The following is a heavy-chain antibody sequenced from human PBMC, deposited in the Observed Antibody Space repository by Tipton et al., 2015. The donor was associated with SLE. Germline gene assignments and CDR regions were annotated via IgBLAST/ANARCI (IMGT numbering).Heavy chain of an antibody. D-gene: IGHD4-11*01. CDR3: ARSQGGNYIFYSYGMDV. CDR2: IYYSGST. J-gene: IGHJ6*02. Sequence: TLSLTCTVSGGSISSYYWSWIRQPPGKGLEWIGYIYYSGSTNYNPSLKSRVTISLDTSKNQFSLKLTSVTAADTAVYYCARSQGGNYIFYSYGMDVWGQGTTVTVSS. V-gene: IGHV4-59*12. CDR1: GGSISSYY.